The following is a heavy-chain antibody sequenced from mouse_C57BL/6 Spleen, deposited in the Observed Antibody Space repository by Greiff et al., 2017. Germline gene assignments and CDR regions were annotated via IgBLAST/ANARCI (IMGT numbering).Heavy chain of an antibody. J-gene: IGHJ2*01. CDR1: GYTFTSYT. D-gene: IGHD1-1*01. V-gene: IGHV1-4*01. CDR2: INPSSGYT. CDR3: SYYGSSYLDY. Sequence: QVQLQQSGAELARPGASVKMSCKASGYTFTSYTMHWVKQRPGQGLEWIGYINPSSGYTKYNQKFKDKATLTADKSSSTAYMQLSSLTSEDSAVYYCSYYGSSYLDYWGQGTTLTVSS.